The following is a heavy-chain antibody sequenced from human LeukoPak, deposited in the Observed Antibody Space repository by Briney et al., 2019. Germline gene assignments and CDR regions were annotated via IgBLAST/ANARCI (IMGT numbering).Heavy chain of an antibody. CDR1: GGTFSSYA. D-gene: IGHD5-24*01. Sequence: GASVKVSCKASGGTFSSYAISWVRQAPGQGLEWMGGIIPIFGTANYAQKFQGRVTITADESTSTAYMELSSLRSEDTAVYYCARADRWLHRRSGSYYMDVWGKGTTVTISS. J-gene: IGHJ6*03. CDR2: IIPIFGTA. CDR3: ARADRWLHRRSGSYYMDV. V-gene: IGHV1-69*13.